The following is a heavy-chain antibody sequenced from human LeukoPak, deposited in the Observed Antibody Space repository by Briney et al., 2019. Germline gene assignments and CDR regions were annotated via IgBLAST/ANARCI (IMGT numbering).Heavy chain of an antibody. Sequence: PSETLSLTCTVSGGSISSGSYYWSWIRQPAGKGLEWIGRIYTSGSTNYNPSLKSRVTISVDTSKNQFSLKLSSVTAADTAVYYCARHGGRLRLFYYYYYMDVWGKGTTVTISS. D-gene: IGHD4-17*01. CDR2: IYTSGST. CDR1: GGSISSGSYY. J-gene: IGHJ6*03. V-gene: IGHV4-61*02. CDR3: ARHGGRLRLFYYYYYMDV.